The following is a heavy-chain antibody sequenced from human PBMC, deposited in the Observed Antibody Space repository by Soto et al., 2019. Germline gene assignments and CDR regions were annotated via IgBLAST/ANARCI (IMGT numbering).Heavy chain of an antibody. D-gene: IGHD2-2*02. CDR3: ANVPIWCSSTRCYTEGFDY. Sequence: GALRLSCTASGFTFSDYAMSWVRQPPGKGLEWVSVISAGGSTYYADSVKGRFTVSRANSKNTLYLQMNSLRAEDTAVYYCANVPIWCSSTRCYTEGFDYWGQGTLVTVSS. CDR1: GFTFSDYA. J-gene: IGHJ4*02. CDR2: ISAGGST. V-gene: IGHV3-23*01.